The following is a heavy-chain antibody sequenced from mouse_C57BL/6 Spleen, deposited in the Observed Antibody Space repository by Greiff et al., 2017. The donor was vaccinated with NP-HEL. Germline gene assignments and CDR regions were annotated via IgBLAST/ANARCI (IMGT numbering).Heavy chain of an antibody. J-gene: IGHJ2*01. CDR3: ASQGEAYYSNSFDY. D-gene: IGHD2-5*01. CDR2: IYPGDGDT. V-gene: IGHV1-82*01. CDR1: GYAFSSSW. Sequence: VQLQQSGPELVKPGASVKISCKASGYAFSSSWMNWVKQRPGKGLEWIGRIYPGDGDTNYNGKFKGKATLTADKSSSTAYMQLSSLTSEDSAVYFCASQGEAYYSNSFDYWGQGTTLTVSS.